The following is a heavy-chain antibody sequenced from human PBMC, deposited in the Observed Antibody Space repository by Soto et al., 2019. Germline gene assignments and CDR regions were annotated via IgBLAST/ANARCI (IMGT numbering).Heavy chain of an antibody. CDR1: GYTFTSYA. V-gene: IGHV1-3*01. J-gene: IGHJ4*02. CDR2: INAGNGNT. D-gene: IGHD3-22*01. Sequence: GASVKVSCKAAGYTFTSYAMHWARQAPGQRLEWMGWINAGNGNTKYSQKFQGRVTITRDTSASTAYMELSSLRSEDTAVYYCARGSGYYYWDDYWGQGTLDTVSS. CDR3: ARGSGYYYWDDY.